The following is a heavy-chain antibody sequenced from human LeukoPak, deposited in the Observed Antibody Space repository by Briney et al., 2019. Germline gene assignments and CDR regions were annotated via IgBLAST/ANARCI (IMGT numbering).Heavy chain of an antibody. CDR3: AKAAVYSVNWTPFDD. CDR2: FSADGINI. Sequence: GGSLRLSCAASRFPFSIYGMHWVRQAPGKGLEWVALFSADGINIYYADSVKGRFTISRDNSKNMLYLQMNSLRAEDTAVYYCAKAAVYSVNWTPFDDWGLGTFVTVSS. D-gene: IGHD1-1*01. J-gene: IGHJ4*02. CDR1: RFPFSIYG. V-gene: IGHV3-30*18.